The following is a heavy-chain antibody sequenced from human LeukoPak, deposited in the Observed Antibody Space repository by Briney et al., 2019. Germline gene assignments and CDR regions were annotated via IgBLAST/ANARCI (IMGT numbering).Heavy chain of an antibody. CDR2: INHSGST. CDR3: ARGPSGTPSV. J-gene: IGHJ4*02. CDR1: GGSFSVFY. D-gene: IGHD1-26*01. V-gene: IGHV4-34*01. Sequence: PSETLSLTCAVYGGSFSVFYSSWIRQPPGKGLEWIGEINHSGSTNYNPSLKSRVTISVDTSKNQFSLRLSSVTAADTVLYYCARGPSGTPSVWGQGALVSVSS.